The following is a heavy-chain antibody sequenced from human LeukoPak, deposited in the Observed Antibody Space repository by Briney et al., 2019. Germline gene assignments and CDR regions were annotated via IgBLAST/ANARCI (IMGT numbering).Heavy chain of an antibody. D-gene: IGHD2-2*01. J-gene: IGHJ5*02. CDR1: GGSISSSSYY. CDR3: ASATVVPAAIYWFDP. Sequence: PSETLSLTCTVSGGSISSSSYYWGWIRQPPGKGLEWIGSIYYSGSTYYNPSLKSRVTISVDTSKNQFSPKLSSVTAADTAVYYCASATVVPAAIYWFDPWGQGTLVTVSS. CDR2: IYYSGST. V-gene: IGHV4-39*01.